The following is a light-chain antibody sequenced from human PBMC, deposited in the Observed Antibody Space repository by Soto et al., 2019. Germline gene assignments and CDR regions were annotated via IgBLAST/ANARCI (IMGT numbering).Light chain of an antibody. CDR3: QSYDSSLRGAV. Sequence: QSVLTQPPSVSGAPGQRVTISCTGSTSNLGGYYHVPWYQKFPGMAPKLLIFGNSNRPSGVPDRISGSKSGTSASLAIIGLQPEDEADYYCQSYDSSLRGAVFGGGTKLTVL. CDR2: GNS. V-gene: IGLV1-40*01. CDR1: TSNLGGYYH. J-gene: IGLJ3*02.